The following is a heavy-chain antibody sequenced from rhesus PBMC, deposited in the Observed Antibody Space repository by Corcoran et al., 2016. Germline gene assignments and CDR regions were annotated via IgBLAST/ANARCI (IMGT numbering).Heavy chain of an antibody. V-gene: IGHV1S2*01. D-gene: IGHD4-23*01. CDR3: ARDHDSNRAEYFEF. Sequence: QVPLVQSGAEVKKPGSSVKVSCKASGYTFTDYYQTWVRQAPRQGLEWMGWINPYNGNTKYAQKFQGRVTMTRDTSTSTAYMELSSLRSEDTAVYYCARDHDSNRAEYFEFWGQGALV. J-gene: IGHJ1*01. CDR2: INPYNGNT. CDR1: GYTFTDYY.